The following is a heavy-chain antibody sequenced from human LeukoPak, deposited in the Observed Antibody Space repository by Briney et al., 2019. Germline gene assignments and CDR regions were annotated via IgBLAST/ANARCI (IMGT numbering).Heavy chain of an antibody. V-gene: IGHV3-30*04. CDR3: ARTYCTGGTCSGAHH. J-gene: IGHJ1*01. Sequence: PGGSLRLSCQASGFTFTDYALHWVRQAPGKGLEWVAVISYDSTKRYYAHSVKGRFTISRDNSRDTLFLQMDGLTAEETAVYYCARTYCTGGTCSGAHHWGKGPVLTVSS. CDR1: GFTFTDYA. D-gene: IGHD2-8*02. CDR2: ISYDSTKR.